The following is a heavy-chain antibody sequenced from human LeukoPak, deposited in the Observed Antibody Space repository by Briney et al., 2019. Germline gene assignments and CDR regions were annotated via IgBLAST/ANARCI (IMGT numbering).Heavy chain of an antibody. V-gene: IGHV4-59*01. J-gene: IGHJ4*02. Sequence: SETLSLTCTVSGGSISSYYWTWIRQPPGRGLEWIGYIYDSGSTNYNPPLKSRVTISVDTSKNQFSLNLSSVTAADTAVYYCAREHPRGEVDDFDYWGQGTLVTVSS. D-gene: IGHD3-16*01. CDR1: GGSISSYY. CDR2: IYDSGST. CDR3: AREHPRGEVDDFDY.